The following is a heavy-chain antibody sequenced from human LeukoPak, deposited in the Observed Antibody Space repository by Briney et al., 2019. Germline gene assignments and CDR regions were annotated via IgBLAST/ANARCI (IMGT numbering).Heavy chain of an antibody. D-gene: IGHD3-10*01. CDR2: IYYSGST. CDR1: GGSISSYY. V-gene: IGHV4-59*12. CDR3: AGENYGSGSSFDY. J-gene: IGHJ4*02. Sequence: SETLSLTCTVSGGSISSYYWSWIRQPPGKRLEWNGNIYYSGSTNYNPSLKSRVTISVDKSKNQFSLKLSSVTAADTAVYYCAGENYGSGSSFDYWGQGTLVTVSS.